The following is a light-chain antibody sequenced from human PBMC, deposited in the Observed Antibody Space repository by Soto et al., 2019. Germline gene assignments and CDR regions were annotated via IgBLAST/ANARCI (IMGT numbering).Light chain of an antibody. V-gene: IGLV2-14*01. J-gene: IGLJ2*01. CDR3: SSYTSSSTPVV. Sequence: QSALTQPASVSGSPGQSITISCTGNSSDVGGYNYVSWYQQHPGKAPKLMIYDVSNRPSGVSNRFSGSKSGNTASLTISGLQAEVEADYYCSSYTSSSTPVVFGGETKVTVL. CDR2: DVS. CDR1: SSDVGGYNY.